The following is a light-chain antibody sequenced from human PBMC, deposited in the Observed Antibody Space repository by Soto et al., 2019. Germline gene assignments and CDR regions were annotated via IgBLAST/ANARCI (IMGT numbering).Light chain of an antibody. CDR3: QQYGSPPRT. V-gene: IGKV3-20*01. J-gene: IGKJ2*02. CDR2: GAS. Sequence: EIVLTQSPGTLSLSPGERATLSCRASQSVTSSCLAWYQQKPGQAPRLLIHGASSRATGIPDRFSGSGSGTDFTLTISRLEPEDFAVYHCQQYGSPPRTFGQGTKLEIK. CDR1: QSVTSSC.